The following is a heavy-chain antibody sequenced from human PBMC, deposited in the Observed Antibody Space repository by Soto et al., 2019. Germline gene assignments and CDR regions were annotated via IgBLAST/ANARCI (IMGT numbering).Heavy chain of an antibody. V-gene: IGHV4-31*03. CDR2: IYYSGST. D-gene: IGHD4-17*01. J-gene: IGHJ5*02. CDR1: GGSISSGGYY. Sequence: QVQLQESGPGLVKPSQTLSLTCTVSGGSISSGGYYWSWIRQHPGKGLEWIGYIYYSGSTYYNPSLKSRVTISVDTSKNQFSLKMSSVTAADTAVYYCARENGEDLTNWFDPWGQGTLVTVSS. CDR3: ARENGEDLTNWFDP.